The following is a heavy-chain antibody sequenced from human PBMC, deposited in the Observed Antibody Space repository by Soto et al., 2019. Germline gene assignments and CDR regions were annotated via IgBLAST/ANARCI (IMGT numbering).Heavy chain of an antibody. D-gene: IGHD4-17*01. J-gene: IGHJ6*02. CDR2: ISSSSSYI. CDR1: GFTFSSYS. CDR3: ARGSYGDLIYHSYYYYGMDV. V-gene: IGHV3-21*01. Sequence: EVQLVESGGGLVKPGGSLRLSCAASGFTFSSYSMNWVRQAPGKGLEWVSSISSSSSYIYYADSVKGRFTISRDNAKNSLYLQMNSLRAEDTAVYYCARGSYGDLIYHSYYYYGMDVWGQGTTVTVSS.